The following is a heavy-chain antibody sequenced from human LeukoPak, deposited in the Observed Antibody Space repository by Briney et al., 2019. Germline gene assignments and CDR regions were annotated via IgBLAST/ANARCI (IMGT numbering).Heavy chain of an antibody. CDR1: GGSISSGGYY. J-gene: IGHJ4*02. D-gene: IGHD3-16*02. CDR2: INHSGST. CDR3: ARSHDHLWGNYPDY. V-gene: IGHV4-39*07. Sequence: SETLSLTCTVSGGSISSGGYYWSWIRQPPGKGLEWIGEINHSGSTNYNPSLKSRVTISVDTSKNQFSLRLNSVTAADTAMYYCARSHDHLWGNYPDYWGQGTLVTVSS.